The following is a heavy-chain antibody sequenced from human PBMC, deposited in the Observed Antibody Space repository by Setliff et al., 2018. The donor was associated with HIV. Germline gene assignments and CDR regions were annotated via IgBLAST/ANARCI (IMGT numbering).Heavy chain of an antibody. Sequence: SETLSLTCTVSGGSISTGDYYWTWIRQVPGKGLEWIGSIYYTGTTNYNPSLESRLTISIDTSQNHFSLKLTSVTAADTALYFCSRGTYYKGLDPWGQGTLVTVSS. CDR1: GGSISTGDYY. CDR2: IYYTGTT. J-gene: IGHJ5*02. CDR3: SRGTYYKGLDP. V-gene: IGHV4-31*03. D-gene: IGHD3-10*01.